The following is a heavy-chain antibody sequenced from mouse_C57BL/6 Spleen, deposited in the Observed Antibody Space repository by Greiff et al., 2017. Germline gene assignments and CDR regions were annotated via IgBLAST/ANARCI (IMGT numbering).Heavy chain of an antibody. CDR1: GYTFTSYW. D-gene: IGHD3-2*02. Sequence: VKLQQPGAELVRPGSSVKLSCKASGYTFTSYWMHWVKQRPIQGLEWIGNIDPSDSETHYNQKFKDKATLTVDKSSSTAYMQLSSLTSEDSAVYYCARQLRPLYAMDYWGQGTSVTVSS. V-gene: IGHV1-52*01. CDR2: IDPSDSET. J-gene: IGHJ4*01. CDR3: ARQLRPLYAMDY.